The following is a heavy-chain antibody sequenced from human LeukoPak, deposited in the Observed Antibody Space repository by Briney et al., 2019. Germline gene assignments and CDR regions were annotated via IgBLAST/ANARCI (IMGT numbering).Heavy chain of an antibody. V-gene: IGHV4-39*07. Sequence: SETLSLTCTVSGGSISSSSYYWGWIRQPPGKGLEWIGSIYYSGSTYYNPSLKSRVTISVDTSKNQFSLKLSAVTAADTAVHYCARPDYYDSSGDDAFDIWGQGTMVTVSS. CDR2: IYYSGST. CDR1: GGSISSSSYY. D-gene: IGHD3-22*01. CDR3: ARPDYYDSSGDDAFDI. J-gene: IGHJ3*02.